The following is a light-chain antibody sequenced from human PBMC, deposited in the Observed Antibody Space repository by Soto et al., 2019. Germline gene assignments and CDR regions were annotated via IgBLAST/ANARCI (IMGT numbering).Light chain of an antibody. CDR3: QQSYSNTQT. Sequence: DIQMTQSPASLSASVGERVTITCRASQSISNYLNWYQQKPGKAPQLLILVASTLPSGVPSRFSGSGSGTDFTLTISSLQPEDFATYYCQQSYSNTQTFGQGTKVDIK. CDR1: QSISNY. J-gene: IGKJ1*01. CDR2: VAS. V-gene: IGKV1-39*01.